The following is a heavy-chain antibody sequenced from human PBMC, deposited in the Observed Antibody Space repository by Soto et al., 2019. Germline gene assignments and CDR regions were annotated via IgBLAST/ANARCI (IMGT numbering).Heavy chain of an antibody. D-gene: IGHD5-18*01. J-gene: IGHJ4*02. CDR1: GGSISSYY. CDR3: AMNTAMVGYFDY. Sequence: SETLSLTCTVSGGSISSYYWSWIRQPPGKGLEWIGYIYYSGSTNYNPSLKSRVTISVDTSKNQFSLKLSSVTAADTAVYYCAMNTAMVGYFDYWGQGTLVTVSS. CDR2: IYYSGST. V-gene: IGHV4-59*08.